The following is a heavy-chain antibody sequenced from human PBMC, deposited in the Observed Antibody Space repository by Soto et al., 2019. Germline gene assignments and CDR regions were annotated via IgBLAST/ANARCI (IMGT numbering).Heavy chain of an antibody. CDR1: GGTFSSYA. CDR3: ARGIRPYYYDSSGYQPPYYYYGMDV. V-gene: IGHV1-69*13. D-gene: IGHD3-22*01. J-gene: IGHJ6*02. Sequence: SVKVSCKASGGTFSSYAISWVRQAPGQGLEWMGGIIPIFGTANYAQKFQGRVTITADESTSTAYMELSSLRSEDTAVYYCARGIRPYYYDSSGYQPPYYYYGMDVWGQGTTVTVS. CDR2: IIPIFGTA.